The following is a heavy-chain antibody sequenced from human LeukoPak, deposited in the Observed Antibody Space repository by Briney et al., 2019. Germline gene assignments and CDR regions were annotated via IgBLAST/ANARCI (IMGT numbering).Heavy chain of an antibody. D-gene: IGHD2-2*01. CDR1: GFTFSSYA. V-gene: IGHV3-30-3*01. J-gene: IGHJ3*02. Sequence: GGSLRLSCAASGFTFSSYAMHWVRQAPGKGLEWVGVISYDGSNKYYADSVKRRFTISRDNSKSTLYLQMNSLRAEDTAVYYCARGPIQNNIVAVPAATLGAFDIWGQGTMVTVSS. CDR2: ISYDGSNK. CDR3: ARGPIQNNIVAVPAATLGAFDI.